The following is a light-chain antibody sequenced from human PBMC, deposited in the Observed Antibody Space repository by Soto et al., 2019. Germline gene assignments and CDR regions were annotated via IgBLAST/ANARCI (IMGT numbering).Light chain of an antibody. CDR2: QDI. Sequence: SYELTQPPSVSVSPGQTASITCSGAKLGSKYASWYQQKPGQSPILVIYQDIERPSGIPERFSGSNSGNTATLTISGTQAMDEADYYCQTWDSSVVFGGGTKLTVL. CDR1: KLGSKY. V-gene: IGLV3-1*01. CDR3: QTWDSSVV. J-gene: IGLJ2*01.